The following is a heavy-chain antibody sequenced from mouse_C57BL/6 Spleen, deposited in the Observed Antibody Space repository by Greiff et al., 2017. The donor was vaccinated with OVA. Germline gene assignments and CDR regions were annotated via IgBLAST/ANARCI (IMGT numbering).Heavy chain of an antibody. J-gene: IGHJ1*03. CDR1: GYTFTSYW. D-gene: IGHD2-5*01. CDR2: IYPGSGST. V-gene: IGHV1-55*01. Sequence: QVQLKQPGAELVKPGASVKMSCKASGYTFTSYWITWVKQRPGQGLEWIGDIYPGSGSTNYNEKFKSKATLTVDTSSSTAYMQLSSLTSEDSAVYYCARCRGYSNYWYFDVWGTGTTVTVSS. CDR3: ARCRGYSNYWYFDV.